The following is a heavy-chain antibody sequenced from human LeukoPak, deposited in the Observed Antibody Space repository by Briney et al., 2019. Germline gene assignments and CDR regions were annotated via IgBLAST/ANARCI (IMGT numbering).Heavy chain of an antibody. J-gene: IGHJ6*02. CDR1: GGSISSGDFY. CDR2: IYYSGST. D-gene: IGHD3-22*01. V-gene: IGHV4-30-4*01. CDR3: ARVGYDSSGFPTYYYGLDV. Sequence: SETLSLTCTVSGGSISSGDFYWSWIRQPPGRGLEWIGYIYYSGSTYYTPSLKSRVTISVDTSKNQFSLKLSSVTAADTAVYYCARVGYDSSGFPTYYYGLDVWGQGTTVIVSS.